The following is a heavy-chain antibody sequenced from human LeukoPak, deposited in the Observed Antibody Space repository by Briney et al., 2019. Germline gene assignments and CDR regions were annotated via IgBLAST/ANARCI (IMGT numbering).Heavy chain of an antibody. CDR2: IYYSVST. V-gene: IGHV4-59*01. Sequence: SETLSLTCTVSGGSISSYYCSWIRQPPGNGLEWLGYIYYSVSTNYNPSHKSRVTISVDTPTNQFSLKLSSVTAAATAVYYCARSLRPDYFDYWRQGTLVTVSS. J-gene: IGHJ4*02. CDR1: GGSISSYY. D-gene: IGHD5-12*01. CDR3: ARSLRPDYFDY.